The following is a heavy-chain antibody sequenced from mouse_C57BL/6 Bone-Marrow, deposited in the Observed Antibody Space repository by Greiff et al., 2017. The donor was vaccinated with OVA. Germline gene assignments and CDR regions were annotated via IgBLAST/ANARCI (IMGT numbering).Heavy chain of an antibody. D-gene: IGHD1-1*01. CDR2: IYPGDGDT. J-gene: IGHJ1*03. V-gene: IGHV1-82*01. CDR3: ARGSTTVVGYFDV. Sequence: QVQLQQSGPELVKPGASVKISCKASGYAFSSSWMNWVKQRPGKGLEWIGRIYPGDGDTNYNGKFKGKATLTADKSSSTAYMQLSSLTSEDSAVYFCARGSTTVVGYFDVWGTGTTVTVSS. CDR1: GYAFSSSW.